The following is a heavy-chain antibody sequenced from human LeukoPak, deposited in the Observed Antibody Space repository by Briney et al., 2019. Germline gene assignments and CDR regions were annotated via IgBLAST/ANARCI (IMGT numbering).Heavy chain of an antibody. CDR1: GGSINSNSYY. D-gene: IGHD3-3*01. CDR2: IYYTGNT. J-gene: IGHJ5*02. CDR3: ARENPFTIFGVVISWFDP. V-gene: IGHV4-39*07. Sequence: PSETLSLTCTVSGGSINSNSYYWAWVRQPPGKGLEWIGSIYYTGNTYYNPSLKSRVTISVDTSKNQFSLKLSSVTAADTAVYYCARENPFTIFGVVISWFDPWGQGTLVTVSS.